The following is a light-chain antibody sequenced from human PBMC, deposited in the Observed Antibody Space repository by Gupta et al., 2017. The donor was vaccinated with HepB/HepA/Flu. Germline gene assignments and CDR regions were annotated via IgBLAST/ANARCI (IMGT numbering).Light chain of an antibody. Sequence: DIQMTQSPSSLSASVGDRVTITFRASQSISSYLNWYQQKPGKAPKLLIYAASSVQSGVPSRFSGSGSGTDFTLTISRLQPEDFATYYCQQCDSTPITFGRGTIVEIK. CDR2: AAS. V-gene: IGKV1-39*01. J-gene: IGKJ4*01. CDR1: QSISSY. CDR3: QQCDSTPIT.